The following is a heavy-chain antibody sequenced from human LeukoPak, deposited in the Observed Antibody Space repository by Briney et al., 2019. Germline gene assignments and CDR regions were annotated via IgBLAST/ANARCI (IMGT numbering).Heavy chain of an antibody. CDR2: IWYDRSNK. V-gene: IGHV3-33*01. Sequence: GRSLRLSCAASGFTFSSYGMHWVRQAPGKGLEWVAVIWYDRSNKYYADSVKGRFTISRDNSKNTLYLQMNSLRAEDTAVYYCARIAKDIVLMVYAAIDYWGQGTLVTVSS. CDR3: ARIAKDIVLMVYAAIDY. D-gene: IGHD2-8*01. J-gene: IGHJ4*02. CDR1: GFTFSSYG.